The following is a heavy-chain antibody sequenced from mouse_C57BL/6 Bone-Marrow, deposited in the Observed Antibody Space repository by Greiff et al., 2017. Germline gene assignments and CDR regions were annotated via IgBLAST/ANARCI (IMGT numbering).Heavy chain of an antibody. D-gene: IGHD1-1*01. CDR1: GYTFTSYW. CDR3: ARDYYGSSYRFAY. Sequence: QVQLQQPGAELVMPGASVKLSCKASGYTFTSYWMHWVKQRPGQGLEWIGEIDPSDSYTNYNQKFKGKSTLTVDKSSSTAYMQLSSLTSEDSAVYYGARDYYGSSYRFAYWGQGTLVTVSA. J-gene: IGHJ3*01. CDR2: IDPSDSYT. V-gene: IGHV1-69*01.